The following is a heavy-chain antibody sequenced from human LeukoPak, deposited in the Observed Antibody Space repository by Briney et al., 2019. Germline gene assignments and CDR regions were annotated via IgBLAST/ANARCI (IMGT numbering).Heavy chain of an antibody. D-gene: IGHD2/OR15-2a*01. V-gene: IGHV1-2*04. Sequence: ASVKVSCKASGYTFTGYCMHWVRQAPGQGPEWMGWINTNSGGTKYAQKFQGWVTMTRDASISTAYMELTRLTSDDTAVYYCARYFSNKDYFDYWGQETLVTVSS. CDR2: INTNSGGT. CDR3: ARYFSNKDYFDY. CDR1: GYTFTGYC. J-gene: IGHJ4*02.